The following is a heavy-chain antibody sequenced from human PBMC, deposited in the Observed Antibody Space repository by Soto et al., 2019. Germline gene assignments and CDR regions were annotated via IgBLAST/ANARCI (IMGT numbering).Heavy chain of an antibody. Sequence: ASVKVSCKASGYTFTGYYMHWVRQAPGQGLEWMGWINPNSGGTNYAQKFQGWVTMTRDTSISTAYMELSRLRSDDTAVYYCARSPPGDDMVRGVISFMDVWGKGTTVTVS. CDR2: INPNSGGT. V-gene: IGHV1-2*04. J-gene: IGHJ6*04. CDR3: ARSPPGDDMVRGVISFMDV. D-gene: IGHD3-10*01. CDR1: GYTFTGYY.